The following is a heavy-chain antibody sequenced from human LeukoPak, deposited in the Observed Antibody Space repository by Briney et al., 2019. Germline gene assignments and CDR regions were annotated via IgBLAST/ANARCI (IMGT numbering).Heavy chain of an antibody. D-gene: IGHD3-22*01. CDR1: GGSISSGSNS. CDR3: ARESSGYPYYLDF. V-gene: IGHV4-61*02. CDR2: IYSSGST. Sequence: SQTLSLTCTVSGGSISSGSNSWNWIRQPAGKDPEWIGRIYSSGSTSYNPSLKSRVTISVDTSKKQFSLTLSSVTAADTAVYYCARESSGYPYYLDFWGQGTLVTLSS. J-gene: IGHJ4*02.